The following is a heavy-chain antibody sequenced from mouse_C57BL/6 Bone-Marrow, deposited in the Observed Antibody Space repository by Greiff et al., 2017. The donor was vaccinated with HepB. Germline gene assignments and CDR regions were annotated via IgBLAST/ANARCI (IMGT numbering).Heavy chain of an antibody. CDR3: ASGTHYYGSSYVVAD. D-gene: IGHD1-1*01. J-gene: IGHJ3*01. CDR2: INPSNGGT. V-gene: IGHV1-53*01. CDR1: GYTFTSYW. Sequence: QVQLQQPGTELVKPGASVKLSCKASGYTFTSYWMHWVKQRPGQGLEWIGNINPSNGGTNYNEKFKSKATLTVDKSSRTAYMQLSSLTSADSAVYSCASGTHYYGSSYVVADWGKGTLVTVSA.